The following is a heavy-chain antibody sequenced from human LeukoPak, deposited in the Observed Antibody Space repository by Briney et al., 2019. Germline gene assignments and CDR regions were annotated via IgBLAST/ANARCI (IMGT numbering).Heavy chain of an antibody. CDR2: INPSGGST. CDR3: ARSIVGALYYFDY. CDR1: GYTFTSYY. J-gene: IGHJ4*02. Sequence: ASVKVSCKASGYTFTSYYMHWVRQAPGQGLGWLGLINPSGGSTSYAQKFQGRVTMTRDMSTSTVYMELSSLRSEDTAVYYCARSIVGALYYFDYWGQGTLVTVSS. D-gene: IGHD1-26*01. V-gene: IGHV1-46*01.